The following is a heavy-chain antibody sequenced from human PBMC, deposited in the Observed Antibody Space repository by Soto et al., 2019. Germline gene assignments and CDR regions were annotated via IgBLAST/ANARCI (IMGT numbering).Heavy chain of an antibody. D-gene: IGHD5-12*01. J-gene: IGHJ5*02. CDR1: GFTFSSYA. CDR3: AGPLRGYGRNWFDP. V-gene: IGHV3-23*01. Sequence: GGSLRLSCAASGFTFSSYAMSWVRQAPGKGLEWVSAISGSGGSTYYADSVKGRFTISRDNSKNTLYLQMNSLRAEDTAVYYCAGPLRGYGRNWFDPWGQGTLVTVSS. CDR2: ISGSGGST.